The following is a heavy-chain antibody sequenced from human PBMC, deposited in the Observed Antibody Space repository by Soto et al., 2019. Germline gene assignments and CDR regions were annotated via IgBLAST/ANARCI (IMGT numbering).Heavy chain of an antibody. D-gene: IGHD1-1*01. V-gene: IGHV4-59*08. CDR3: VRQGIGNLHGLVEV. J-gene: IGHJ6*02. CDR1: SGPSSSHN. Sequence: QVQLQQSGPGLVKPSETLSLTCSVSSGPSSSHNWGWIRQPPGRGLEWIGYVYSTGGTSYNPSLKSRVTISADTSTNHISLTLTSVTAADTAVSYCVRQGIGNLHGLVEVWGQGTTVRVSS. CDR2: VYSTGGT.